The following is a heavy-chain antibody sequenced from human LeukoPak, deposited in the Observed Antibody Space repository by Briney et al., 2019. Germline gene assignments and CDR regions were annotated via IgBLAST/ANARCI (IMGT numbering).Heavy chain of an antibody. D-gene: IGHD5-18*01. CDR1: GYSFSDYY. CDR2: MKPTSGGT. J-gene: IGHJ4*02. V-gene: IGHV1-2*02. Sequence: ASVKVSCKASGYSFSDYYMHWVRQAPGQGLEWMGWMKPTSGGTNYAQKFQGRVTMTRDTSITTAYMELSRLRSDDTAVYYCARDVDTAMVTTDYWGQGTLVTVSS. CDR3: ARDVDTAMVTTDY.